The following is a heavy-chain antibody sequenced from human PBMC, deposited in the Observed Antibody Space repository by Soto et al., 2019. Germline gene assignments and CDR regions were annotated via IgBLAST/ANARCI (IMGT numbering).Heavy chain of an antibody. J-gene: IGHJ5*02. CDR3: ARGQTYYDFWSGYYTPIAINWFDP. V-gene: IGHV1-2*04. D-gene: IGHD3-3*01. CDR1: GYTFTGYY. Sequence: ASVKVSCKATGYTFTGYYMHWVRQAPGQGLEWMGWINPNSGGTNYAQKFQGWVTMTRDTSISTAYMELSSLRSEDTAVYYCARGQTYYDFWSGYYTPIAINWFDPWGQGTLVTV. CDR2: INPNSGGT.